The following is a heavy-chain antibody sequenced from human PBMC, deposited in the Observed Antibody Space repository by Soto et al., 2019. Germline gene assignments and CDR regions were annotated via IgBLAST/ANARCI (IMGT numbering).Heavy chain of an antibody. D-gene: IGHD6-6*01. V-gene: IGHV3-15*01. Sequence: PGGSLRLSCAASGFTFSNAWMSWVRQAPGKGLEWVGRIKSKTDGGTTDYAAPVKGRFTISRDDSKNTLYLQMNSLKTEDTAVYYCTTDIAARLVIYYYYYYMDVWGKGTTVTVSS. CDR1: GFTFSNAW. CDR3: TTDIAARLVIYYYYYYMDV. J-gene: IGHJ6*03. CDR2: IKSKTDGGTT.